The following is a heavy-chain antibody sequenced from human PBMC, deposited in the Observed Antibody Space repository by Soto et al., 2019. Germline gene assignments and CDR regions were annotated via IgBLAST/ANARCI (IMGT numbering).Heavy chain of an antibody. V-gene: IGHV2-70*01. CDR3: ARNNYYYSMDF. J-gene: IGHJ6*02. Sequence: SGPTLVNPTQTLTLTCTFSGFSLSTSGMCVSWIRQPPGKALEWLALIDWDDDKYYNTSLKTMLTISKDTSKNQVVLTMTNMDTVDTATYDCARNNYYYSMDFWGQGTTVTVSS. CDR1: GFSLSTSGMC. CDR2: IDWDDDK.